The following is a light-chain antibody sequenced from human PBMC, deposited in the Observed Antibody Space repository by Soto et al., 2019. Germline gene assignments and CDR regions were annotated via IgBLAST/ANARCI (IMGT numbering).Light chain of an antibody. V-gene: IGKV3-20*01. CDR2: GAS. CDR3: QKFSSYPIT. CDR1: QSVSGSN. Sequence: EIVLTQSPGTLSLSPGERATLSCRASQSVSGSNLAWYQQKPGQAPRLVIYGASSRATGIPDRFSGSGSGTDFPLTLSRLEPEDFSVYYCQKFSSYPITFGGGNKVDI. J-gene: IGKJ4*01.